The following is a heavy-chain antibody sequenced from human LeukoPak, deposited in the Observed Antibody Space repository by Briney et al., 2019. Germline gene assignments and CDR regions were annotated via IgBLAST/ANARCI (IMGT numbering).Heavy chain of an antibody. D-gene: IGHD2-15*01. CDR3: AREGVGSVDY. V-gene: IGHV3-21*01. CDR1: GSTFSSYS. Sequence: GGTLRLSCAASGSTFSSYSMNWVRQAPGKGLEWVSSISSSSSYIYYADSVKGRLIISRDNAKNSLYLQMNSLRAEDTAVYYCAREGVGSVDYWGQGTLVTVSS. J-gene: IGHJ4*02. CDR2: ISSSSSYI.